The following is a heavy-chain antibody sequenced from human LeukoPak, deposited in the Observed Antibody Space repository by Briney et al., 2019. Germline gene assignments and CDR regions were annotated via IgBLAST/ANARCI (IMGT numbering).Heavy chain of an antibody. D-gene: IGHD2-15*01. V-gene: IGHV3-7*03. CDR2: IKQDESEK. Sequence: GGSLRLSCAASGFTFSNYWMTWVRQAPGKGLEWVANIKQDESEKYYVDSVKGRFTISRDNAKNTLYLQMNSLRAEDTAVYYCAKFALRYCSGGSCHPFDYWGQGTLVTVSS. J-gene: IGHJ4*02. CDR3: AKFALRYCSGGSCHPFDY. CDR1: GFTFSNYW.